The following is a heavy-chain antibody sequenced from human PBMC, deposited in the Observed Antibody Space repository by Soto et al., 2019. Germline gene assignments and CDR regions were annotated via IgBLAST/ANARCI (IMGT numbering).Heavy chain of an antibody. CDR3: ARNVASGGGYDCDY. V-gene: IGHV4-59*01. D-gene: IGHD5-12*01. CDR1: CGTSGDFD. J-gene: IGHJ4*02. CDR2: FXYXGXX. Sequence: PLELHCLTYTVACGTSGDFDWSRFRHPPGKGLEXIGXFXYXGXXXXXXSLKSRVTISVDTSKNQFSMKLRSDDKAVYYCARNVASGGGYDCDYWGQGTLVTVPQ.